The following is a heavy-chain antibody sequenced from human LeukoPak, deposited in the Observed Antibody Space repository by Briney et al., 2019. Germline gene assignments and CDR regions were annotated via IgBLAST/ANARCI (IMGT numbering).Heavy chain of an antibody. CDR2: IHPSGTT. D-gene: IGHD1-26*01. Sequence: SETLSLTCGVYGGSFSDYYCTWIRQPLGKGLEWIGEIHPSGTTNYNPSLMSRVTMSLDTSKNQFSLKVTSVTAADTAVYFCARGLDTYKSGVDWGQGTLVTVSS. CDR1: GGSFSDYY. CDR3: ARGLDTYKSGVD. J-gene: IGHJ4*02. V-gene: IGHV4-34*01.